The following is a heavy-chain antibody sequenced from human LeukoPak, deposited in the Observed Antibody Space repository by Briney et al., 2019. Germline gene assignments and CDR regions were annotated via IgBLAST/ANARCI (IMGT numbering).Heavy chain of an antibody. CDR3: ARDIGSVTRTTDS. D-gene: IGHD1-7*01. CDR1: GFNFSIFA. CDR2: ISSSATYI. J-gene: IGHJ4*02. V-gene: IGHV3-21*01. Sequence: GGSLRLSCAASGFNFSIFAMSWVRQAPGKGLEWVSSISSSATYIYYADSVKGRFTISRDNAKNSLYLEMNSLRAEDTALYYCARDIGSVTRTTDSWGQGSLVIVSS.